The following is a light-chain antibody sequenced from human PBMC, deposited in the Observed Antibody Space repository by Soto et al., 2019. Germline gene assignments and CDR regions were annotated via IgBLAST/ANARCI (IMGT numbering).Light chain of an antibody. V-gene: IGKV1-12*02. CDR2: ASS. J-gene: IGKJ3*01. Sequence: DIQMSQSPSSVSAAVGDRVTITCRASQDITTWLAWYQQKPGKAPKLRIYASSNLQTVVPSRFSGSGSWTESALTISSLQPEDFASYYCLHDNSFPSTFGPGTKVDIK. CDR3: LHDNSFPST. CDR1: QDITTW.